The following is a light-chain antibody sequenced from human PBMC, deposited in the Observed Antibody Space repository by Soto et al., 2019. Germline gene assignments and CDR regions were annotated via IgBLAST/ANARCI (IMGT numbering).Light chain of an antibody. J-gene: IGLJ2*01. CDR3: SSYTSSSTPYVV. CDR1: SSDVGGYNY. V-gene: IGLV2-8*01. CDR2: DVN. Sequence: QSALTQPPSASGSPGQSVTISCTGTSSDVGGYNYVSWYRQHPGKAPQLIIYDVNKRPSGVPDRFSGSKSGNTASLTVSGLQAEDEADYYCSSYTSSSTPYVVFGGGTKLTVL.